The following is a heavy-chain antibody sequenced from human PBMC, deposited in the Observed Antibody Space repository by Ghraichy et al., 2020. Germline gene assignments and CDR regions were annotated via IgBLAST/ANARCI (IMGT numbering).Heavy chain of an antibody. V-gene: IGHV3-21*01. CDR1: GFTFSSYS. Sequence: GESMNISCAASGFTFSSYSMNWVRQAPGKGLEWVSSISSSSSYIYYAESVKGRFTISRDNAKNSLYLQMNSLRAEDTAVYYCASFKMATINGWGQGTLVTVSS. J-gene: IGHJ4*02. D-gene: IGHD5-24*01. CDR2: ISSSSSYI. CDR3: ASFKMATING.